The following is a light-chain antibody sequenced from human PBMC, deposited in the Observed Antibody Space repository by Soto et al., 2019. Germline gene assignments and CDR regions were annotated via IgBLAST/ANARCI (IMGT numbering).Light chain of an antibody. CDR1: QGISSA. CDR3: QQFNSYLST. Sequence: AIQLTQSPSSLSASVGDRVTITCRASQGISSALAWYQQKPGKAPKLLIYDASSLESGVPSRFSGGGSGTYFTLTISSLQPEDFAIYYCQQFNSYLSTFGGGTKVEIK. CDR2: DAS. V-gene: IGKV1-13*02. J-gene: IGKJ4*01.